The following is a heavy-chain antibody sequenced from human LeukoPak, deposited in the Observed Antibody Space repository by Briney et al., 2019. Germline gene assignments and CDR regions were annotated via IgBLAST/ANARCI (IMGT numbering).Heavy chain of an antibody. J-gene: IGHJ4*02. D-gene: IGHD3-22*01. V-gene: IGHV3-30*18. CDR2: ISYDGSNK. CDR1: GFTFSSYG. CDR3: AKGPESYYDSSGYYVLGYYFDY. Sequence: GGSLRLSCAASGFTFSSYGMHWVRQAPGKGLEWVAVISYDGSNKYYADSVKGRFTISRDNSKNTLYLQMNSLRAEDTAVYYCAKGPESYYDSSGYYVLGYYFDYWGQGTLVTVSS.